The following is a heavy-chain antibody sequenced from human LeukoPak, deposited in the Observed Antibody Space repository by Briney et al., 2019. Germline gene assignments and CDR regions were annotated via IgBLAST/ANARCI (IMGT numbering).Heavy chain of an antibody. CDR1: GFTFSTYS. Sequence: QPGGSLRLSCAASGFTFSTYSMNWVRQAPGKGLEWVSGIRGSGDSTYYADSVKGRFTISRDNSKNTLYLQMNSLRAEDTAVYYCAKHLALVGATTTYDYWGQGTLVIVSS. D-gene: IGHD1-26*01. CDR3: AKHLALVGATTTYDY. CDR2: IRGSGDST. V-gene: IGHV3-23*01. J-gene: IGHJ4*02.